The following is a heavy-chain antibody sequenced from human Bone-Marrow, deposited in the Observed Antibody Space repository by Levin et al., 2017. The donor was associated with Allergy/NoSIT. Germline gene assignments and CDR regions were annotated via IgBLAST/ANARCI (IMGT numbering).Heavy chain of an antibody. CDR2: ISSDSSDL. CDR3: VRGIIGDVRVAHKEAFDV. Sequence: GEALKISCIVSGFTFSDYSIYWVRQAPGKGLEWISSISSDSSDLYYADSVKGRFTISRDNAKNSLNLQVSSLRAEDTAVYHCVRGIIGDVRVAHKEAFDVWGQGTMVTVSS. D-gene: IGHD2/OR15-2a*01. CDR1: GFTFSDYS. J-gene: IGHJ3*01. V-gene: IGHV3-21*01.